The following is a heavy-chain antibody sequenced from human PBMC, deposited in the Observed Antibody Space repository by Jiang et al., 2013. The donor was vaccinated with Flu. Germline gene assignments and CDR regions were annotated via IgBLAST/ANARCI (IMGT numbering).Heavy chain of an antibody. V-gene: IGHV1-18*01. Sequence: GAEVKKPGASVRVSCKASGYTFATYGINWVRQAPGQGLEWMGWISPYNGYTNYAQNLQGRVTLTIDTSTSVAYMELRSLRSDDTAVYYCTRVSGGAPVYYFDYWGPGSPGHRLL. D-gene: IGHD2-8*02. CDR2: ISPYNGYT. CDR3: TRVSGGAPVYYFDY. J-gene: IGHJ4*02. CDR1: GYTFATYG.